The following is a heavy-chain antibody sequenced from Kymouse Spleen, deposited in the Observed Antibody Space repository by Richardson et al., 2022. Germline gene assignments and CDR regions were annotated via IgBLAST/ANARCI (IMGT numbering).Heavy chain of an antibody. Sequence: QLQLQESGPGLVKPSETLSLTCTVSGGSISSSSYYWGWIRQPPGKGLEWIGSIYYSGSTYYNPSLKSRVTISVDTSKNQFSLKLSSVTAADTAVYYCASPITMVRGGHYYGMDVWGQGTTVTVSS. V-gene: IGHV4-39*01. D-gene: IGHD3-10*01. CDR1: GGSISSSSYY. J-gene: IGHJ6*02. CDR2: IYYSGST. CDR3: ASPITMVRGGHYYGMDV.